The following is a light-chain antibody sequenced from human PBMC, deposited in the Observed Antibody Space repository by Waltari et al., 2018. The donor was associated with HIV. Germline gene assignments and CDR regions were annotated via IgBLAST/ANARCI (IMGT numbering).Light chain of an antibody. CDR1: QTIDNW. V-gene: IGKV1-5*03. Sequence: DIQMTQSPSTLSASIGDSVTITCRASQTIDNWLAWYQQKPGSAPKVIISKASILEGEVSSRFSGSGFGTEFTLTIRSLQPDDFATYNCQQYKTYCSFGQGT. CDR2: KAS. J-gene: IGKJ2*01. CDR3: QQYKTYCS.